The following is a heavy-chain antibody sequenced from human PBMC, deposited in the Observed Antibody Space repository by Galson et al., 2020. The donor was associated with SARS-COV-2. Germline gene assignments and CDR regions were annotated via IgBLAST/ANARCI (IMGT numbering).Heavy chain of an antibody. D-gene: IGHD1-26*01. J-gene: IGHJ4*02. CDR1: GFIFSNYF. CDR2: ISPDGSTT. CDR3: ARDLQWVLYDY. V-gene: IGHV3-74*01. Sequence: GGSLRLSCAASGFIFSNYFMHWVRQAPGQGLVWVSRISPDGSTTTYADSVKGRFTISRDNAKNTLYLQMNSLRAEDTAVYYCARDLQWVLYDYWGQGTLGTVSS.